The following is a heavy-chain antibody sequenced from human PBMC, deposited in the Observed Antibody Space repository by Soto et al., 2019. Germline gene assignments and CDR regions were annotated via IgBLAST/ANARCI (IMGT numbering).Heavy chain of an antibody. CDR2: IRSEAFGGTT. D-gene: IGHD2-2*02. CDR3: TSGPYCSSSSCYRGDYYYYYGLDV. CDR1: GFTFGDYA. Sequence: QPGGSLRLSCTTSGFTFGDYAVSWVRQAPGKGLEWVAFIRSEAFGGTTEYAASVKGRFTISRDDSKSIAYLQMNSLKTEDTAVYFCTSGPYCSSSSCYRGDYYYYYGLDVWGQGTTVTVSS. V-gene: IGHV3-49*04. J-gene: IGHJ6*02.